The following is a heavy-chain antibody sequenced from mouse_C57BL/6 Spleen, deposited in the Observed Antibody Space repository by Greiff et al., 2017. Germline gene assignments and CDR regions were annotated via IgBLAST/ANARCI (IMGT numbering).Heavy chain of an antibody. Sequence: VQLQQPGAELVMPEASVKLSCKASGYTFTSYWMHWVKQRPGQGLEWIGEIDPSDSYTNYNQKFKGKSTLTVDKSSSTAYMQLSSLTSEDSAVYYCARRGGYYYFDYWGQGTTLTVSS. CDR3: ARRGGYYYFDY. CDR1: GYTFTSYW. J-gene: IGHJ2*01. V-gene: IGHV1-69*01. CDR2: IDPSDSYT.